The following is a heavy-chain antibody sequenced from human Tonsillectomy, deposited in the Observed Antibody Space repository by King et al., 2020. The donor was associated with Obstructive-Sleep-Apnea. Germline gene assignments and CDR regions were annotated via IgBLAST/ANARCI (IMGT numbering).Heavy chain of an antibody. CDR3: ARGLRLLWFGEARGYFDY. CDR1: GGSISSYSYY. Sequence: QLQESGPGLVKPSETLSLTCTVSGGSISSYSYYWGWIRQPPGKGLEWIGSIFYSGSTSYNASPKSRVTISVDTSKNKFSLKLTSVTAADTAVYYCARGLRLLWFGEARGYFDYWGQGTLVTVAS. J-gene: IGHJ4*02. V-gene: IGHV4-39*07. CDR2: IFYSGST. D-gene: IGHD3-10*01.